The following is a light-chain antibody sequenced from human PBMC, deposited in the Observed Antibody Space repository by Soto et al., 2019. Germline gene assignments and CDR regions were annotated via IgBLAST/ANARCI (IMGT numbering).Light chain of an antibody. V-gene: IGLV2-14*01. J-gene: IGLJ1*01. CDR1: SSDVGGYNY. CDR2: EVS. Sequence: QSALTQPASVSGSPGQSITISCTGTSSDVGGYNYVSWYQQHPGKAPKLMIYEVSNRPSGVSNRFSGSKSGNTASLTISGLQAEDEADYYCSSYTSSSTLCVFGTGTQLTV. CDR3: SSYTSSSTLCV.